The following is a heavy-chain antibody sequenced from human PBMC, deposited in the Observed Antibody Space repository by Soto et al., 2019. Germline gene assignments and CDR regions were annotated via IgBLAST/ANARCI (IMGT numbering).Heavy chain of an antibody. CDR3: ARLAQYQPFYYFDS. Sequence: EVQLVQSGEEVKKPGESLKISCKGSGYTFTRYWIGWVRQIPGKGLERMGIIFPGDSDTRYSPSFQGQVTISADKSSTTAFLQWRSLKASDTAMYYCARLAQYQPFYYFDSWGQGTLVTVSS. V-gene: IGHV5-51*03. J-gene: IGHJ4*02. CDR2: IFPGDSDT. D-gene: IGHD2-2*01. CDR1: GYTFTRYW.